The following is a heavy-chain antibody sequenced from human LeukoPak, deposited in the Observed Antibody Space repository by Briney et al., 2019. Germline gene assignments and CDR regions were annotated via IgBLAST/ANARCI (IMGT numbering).Heavy chain of an antibody. V-gene: IGHV3-74*01. D-gene: IGHD4-11*01. Sequence: GGSLRLSCAASGLTFRYYWMHWVRQAPGKGLVWVSRISSDGSTTDYLDSVKGRFTISRDNAKNTLFLQMDSLRAEDTAVYYCARDLFTVTTSRDYWGQGTLVTVSS. CDR2: ISSDGSTT. CDR3: ARDLFTVTTSRDY. J-gene: IGHJ4*02. CDR1: GLTFRYYW.